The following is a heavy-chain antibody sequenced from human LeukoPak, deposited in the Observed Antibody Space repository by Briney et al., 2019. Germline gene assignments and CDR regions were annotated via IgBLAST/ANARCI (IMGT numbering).Heavy chain of an antibody. J-gene: IGHJ3*02. CDR1: GFTFSSYA. Sequence: PGGSLRLSCAASGFTFSSYAMSWVRQAPGKGLEWVSAISGSGGSTYYADSVKGRFTISRDNSKNTLYLQMNSLRAEDTAVYYCAKEGFSYYYDSSGYSYAFDIWGQGTMVIVSS. CDR2: ISGSGGST. CDR3: AKEGFSYYYDSSGYSYAFDI. V-gene: IGHV3-23*01. D-gene: IGHD3-22*01.